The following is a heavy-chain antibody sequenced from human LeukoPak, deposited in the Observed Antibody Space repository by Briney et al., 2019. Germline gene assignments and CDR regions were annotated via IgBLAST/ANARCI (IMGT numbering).Heavy chain of an antibody. D-gene: IGHD2-2*02. CDR2: IISKTDGGTT. J-gene: IGHJ4*02. CDR1: GFTFSNAW. CDR3: TTLYCSSTSCYSYFDY. Sequence: GGSLRLSCAASGFTFSNAWMSWVRQAPGKGLEWVGRIISKTDGGTTDYAAPVKGRLTISRDDSKNTLYLQMNSLKTEDTAVYYCTTLYCSSTSCYSYFDYWGQGTLVTVSS. V-gene: IGHV3-15*01.